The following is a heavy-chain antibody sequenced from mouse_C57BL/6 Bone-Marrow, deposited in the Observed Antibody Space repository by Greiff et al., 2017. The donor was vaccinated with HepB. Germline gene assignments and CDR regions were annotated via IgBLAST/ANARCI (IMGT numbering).Heavy chain of an antibody. V-gene: IGHV14-4*01. D-gene: IGHD2-3*01. CDR1: GFNIKDDY. Sequence: VQLQQSGAELVRPGASVKLSCTASGFNIKDDYMHWVKQRPEQGLEWIGWIDPENGDTEYASKFQGKATITADTSSNTAYLQRSSLTSEDTAVYYCTTGRGYDPFAYWGQGTLVTVSA. J-gene: IGHJ3*01. CDR3: TTGRGYDPFAY. CDR2: IDPENGDT.